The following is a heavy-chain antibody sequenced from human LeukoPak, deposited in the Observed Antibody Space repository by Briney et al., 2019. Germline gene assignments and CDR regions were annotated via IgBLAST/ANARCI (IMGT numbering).Heavy chain of an antibody. J-gene: IGHJ1*01. CDR2: IYYRGST. V-gene: IGHV4-39*01. CDR1: GDSISSSSYY. CDR3: ARRRYYDSTGYLD. Sequence: SETLSLTCTISGDSISSSSYYWGWIRQPPGKGLEWIGDIYYRGSTYYNPSLKSRVSISIDTSNYQFSLTLNSVTAADTALYFCARRRYYDSTGYLDWGQGTLVTVSS. D-gene: IGHD3-22*01.